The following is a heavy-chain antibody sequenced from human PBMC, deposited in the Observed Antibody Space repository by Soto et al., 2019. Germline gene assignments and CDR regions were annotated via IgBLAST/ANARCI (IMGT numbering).Heavy chain of an antibody. CDR2: IYWDDYK. Sequence: QITLKESGPTLVKPTQTLTLTCTFSGFSLSTSGVGVGWIRQPPGKALEWLALIYWDDYKRYSPSLKSRRTMTQNTPNNQVDLTITKMDPVDTATYYCARRRQSTIFGVVIETPPRTYFDFWDQRTLVTVSS. CDR1: GFSLSTSGVG. CDR3: ARRRQSTIFGVVIETPPRTYFDF. V-gene: IGHV2-5*02. D-gene: IGHD3-3*01. J-gene: IGHJ4*02.